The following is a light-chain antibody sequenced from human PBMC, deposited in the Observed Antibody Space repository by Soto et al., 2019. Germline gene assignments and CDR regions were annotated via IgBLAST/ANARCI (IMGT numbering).Light chain of an antibody. J-gene: IGLJ3*02. V-gene: IGLV2-18*02. CDR1: STDFVGYNR. CDR3: QSYDISLSASRPSWV. Sequence: QSVLTQPPSVSGSPGQSVTISCTGTSTDFVGYNRVSWYQQPPGTAPKLMIYEVSKRPSGVPDRFSGSKSGNTASLTISGLQAEDEADYYCQSYDISLSASRPSWVFGGGTKLTVL. CDR2: EVS.